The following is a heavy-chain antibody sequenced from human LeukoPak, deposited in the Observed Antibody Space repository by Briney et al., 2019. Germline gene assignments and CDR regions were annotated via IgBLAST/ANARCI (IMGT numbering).Heavy chain of an antibody. D-gene: IGHD4-17*01. CDR2: ISEGVGNT. CDR1: GFTSTNYA. J-gene: IGHJ4*02. V-gene: IGHV3-23*01. Sequence: KAGGSLRLSCAASGFTSTNYAMTWVRQAPGKGLEWVSGISEGVGNTYYADSVKGRFTISRDHSKNTLYLQMNSLRAEDTALYYCAKREKGTTGRFFDYWGQGTLVTVSS. CDR3: AKREKGTTGRFFDY.